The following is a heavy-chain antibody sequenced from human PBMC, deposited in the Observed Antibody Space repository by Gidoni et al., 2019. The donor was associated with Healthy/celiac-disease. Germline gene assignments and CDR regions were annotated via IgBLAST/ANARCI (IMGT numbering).Heavy chain of an antibody. D-gene: IGHD5-18*01. CDR1: GGTFRSYA. Sequence: QVQLVQSGAEVTKPGSSVKVSCKASGGTFRSYAISWVRQAPGQGLEWMGGIIPIFGTANYEQKFQGRVTITADESTSTAYMELSSLRSEDTAVYYCARGSPSKPLGYGGFDYWGQGTLVTVSS. V-gene: IGHV1-69*01. CDR2: IIPIFGTA. J-gene: IGHJ4*02. CDR3: ARGSPSKPLGYGGFDY.